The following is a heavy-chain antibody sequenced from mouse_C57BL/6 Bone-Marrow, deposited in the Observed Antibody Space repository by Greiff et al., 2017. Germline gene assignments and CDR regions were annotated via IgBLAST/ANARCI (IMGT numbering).Heavy chain of an antibody. Sequence: QVQLQQSGAELVKPGASVKMSCKASGYTFTSYWITWVKQRPGRGLEWIGDIYPGSGSTNYNEKFKSKATLTVDTSSSTAYMQLSSLTSEDSAVYYCARPDYSNYWYFDVWGTGTTVTVSS. V-gene: IGHV1-55*01. J-gene: IGHJ1*03. CDR2: IYPGSGST. CDR3: ARPDYSNYWYFDV. CDR1: GYTFTSYW. D-gene: IGHD2-5*01.